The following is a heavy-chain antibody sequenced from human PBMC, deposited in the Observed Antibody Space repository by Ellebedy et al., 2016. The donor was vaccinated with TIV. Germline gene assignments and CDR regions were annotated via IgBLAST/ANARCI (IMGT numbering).Heavy chain of an antibody. Sequence: MPGGSLRLSCTVSGGSISSYYWSWIRQSPGKGLEWIGNIYYSGTSYYNPSLKSRVTMLVDTSRNQFSLNLSSVTAADTAVYYCARGHGSGSYFDWYFDSWGRGTLVTVSS. CDR2: IYYSGTS. D-gene: IGHD3-10*01. J-gene: IGHJ2*01. V-gene: IGHV4-59*04. CDR3: ARGHGSGSYFDWYFDS. CDR1: GGSISSYY.